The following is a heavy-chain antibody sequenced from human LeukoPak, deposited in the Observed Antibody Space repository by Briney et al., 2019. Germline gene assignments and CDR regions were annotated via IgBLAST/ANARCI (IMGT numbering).Heavy chain of an antibody. J-gene: IGHJ4*02. Sequence: SETLSLTCIVSGYSIISDYFWGWVRQPPGKGLEWIGSIYYSGSTYYNPSLKSRVTISVDTSKNQFSLKLSSVTAADTAVYYCARDLGGYYRYYFDYWGQGTLVTVSS. V-gene: IGHV4-38-2*02. CDR1: GYSIISDYF. CDR3: ARDLGGYYRYYFDY. D-gene: IGHD3-22*01. CDR2: IYYSGST.